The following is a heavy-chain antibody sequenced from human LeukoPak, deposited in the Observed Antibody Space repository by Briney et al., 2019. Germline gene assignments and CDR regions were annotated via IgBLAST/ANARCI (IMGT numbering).Heavy chain of an antibody. J-gene: IGHJ1*01. CDR1: GYSFSLYW. CDR3: ARLSGGGWADTEHSPH. D-gene: IGHD3-3*01. Sequence: GESLKISCEGAGYSFSLYWIAWVRQLPGKGLEWMGVIYPGDSHVLYGPSFQGRMTMSPDKSTNTAYLQCSSLEASDTAMYYCARLSGGGWADTEHSPHWGQGTLVSVSS. V-gene: IGHV5-51*01. CDR2: IYPGDSHV.